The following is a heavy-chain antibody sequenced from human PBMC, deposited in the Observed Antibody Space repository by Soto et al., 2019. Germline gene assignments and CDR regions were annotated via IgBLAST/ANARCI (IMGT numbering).Heavy chain of an antibody. CDR3: ARQELLPDYFDY. CDR1: GGSISSYY. Sequence: PSETLSLTCTVSGGSISSYYWSWIRQPPGKGLEWIGYIYYSGSTNYNPSLKSRVTISVDTSKNQFSLKLSSVTAADTAVYYCARQELLPDYFDYWGQGTLVTVSS. V-gene: IGHV4-59*01. J-gene: IGHJ4*02. CDR2: IYYSGST. D-gene: IGHD2-15*01.